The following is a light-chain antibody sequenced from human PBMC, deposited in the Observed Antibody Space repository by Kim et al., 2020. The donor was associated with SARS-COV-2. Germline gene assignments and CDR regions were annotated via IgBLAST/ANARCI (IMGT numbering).Light chain of an antibody. Sequence: DKVTLTCQASEDVSDYFNWYHQKPGEAPKVLIRDAANLESGVPSRFSRGGYGTEFSLTISSVQPEDMGTYYCQQYDAPPFTFGQGTRLEIK. CDR2: DAA. V-gene: IGKV1-33*01. CDR3: QQYDAPPFT. CDR1: EDVSDY. J-gene: IGKJ5*01.